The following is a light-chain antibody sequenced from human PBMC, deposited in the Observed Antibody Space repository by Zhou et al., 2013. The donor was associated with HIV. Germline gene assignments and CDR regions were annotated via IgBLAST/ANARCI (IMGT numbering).Light chain of an antibody. CDR3: QQYYDYPWT. V-gene: IGKV1-5*03. CDR2: KAS. J-gene: IGKJ1*01. Sequence: DIQMTQSPSTVSASVGDRVIITCRASQSINSWLAWYQQKPGRAPKVLIYKASSLESGVPSRFSGSGSGTAFTLTISSLQPDDFATYYCQQYYDYPWTFGQGTKVEVK. CDR1: QSINSW.